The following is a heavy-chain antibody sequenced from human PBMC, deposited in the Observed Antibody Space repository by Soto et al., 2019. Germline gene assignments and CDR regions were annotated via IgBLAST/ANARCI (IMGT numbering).Heavy chain of an antibody. CDR3: TTDDYPRGNWFDP. D-gene: IGHD5-12*01. Sequence: GSLRLSCASSGCTFSNACMSWVRQAPGKGLEWVGRIKSKTDGGTTDYAAPVKGRFTISRDDSKNTLYLQMNSLKTEDTAVYYCTTDDYPRGNWFDPWGQGTLVTVSS. CDR1: GCTFSNAC. J-gene: IGHJ5*02. CDR2: IKSKTDGGTT. V-gene: IGHV3-15*01.